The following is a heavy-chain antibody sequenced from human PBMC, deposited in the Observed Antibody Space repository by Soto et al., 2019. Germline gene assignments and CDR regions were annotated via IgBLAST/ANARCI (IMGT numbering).Heavy chain of an antibody. CDR2: ISGSGGST. CDR1: GFTYTRYS. CDR3: AKADTAMATLYYYYGMDV. V-gene: IGHV3-23*01. Sequence: GGSLRLSCAASGFTYTRYSMNWVRQAPGKGLEWVSTISGSGGSTYYADSVKGRFTISRDNSKNTLYLQMNSLRAEDTAVYYCAKADTAMATLYYYYGMDVWGQGTTVTVSS. D-gene: IGHD5-18*01. J-gene: IGHJ6*02.